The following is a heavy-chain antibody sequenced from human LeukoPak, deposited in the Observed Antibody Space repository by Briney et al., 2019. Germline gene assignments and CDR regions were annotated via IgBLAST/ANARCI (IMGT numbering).Heavy chain of an antibody. CDR2: INQDGSDK. CDR3: ARRGHRCFDI. CDR1: EFRFSSYW. Sequence: GGSLRLSCAASEFRFSSYWMGWIRQAPGKGPEWVANINQDGSDKYYVESAKGRFTISRDNAKNSLYLQMNSLRVEDTAVYYCARRGHRCFDIWGQGTLVTVSS. V-gene: IGHV3-7*01. J-gene: IGHJ4*02.